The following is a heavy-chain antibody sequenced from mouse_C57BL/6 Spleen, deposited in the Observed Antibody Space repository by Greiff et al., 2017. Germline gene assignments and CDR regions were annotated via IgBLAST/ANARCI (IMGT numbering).Heavy chain of an antibody. CDR2: IDPEDGET. V-gene: IGHV14-2*01. CDR1: GFNIKDYY. Sequence: VQLKESGAELVKPGASVKLSCTASGFNIKDYYMHWVKQRTEQGLEWIGRIDPEDGETKYAPKFQGKATLTADTSSNTAYLQLSSLTSEDTAVYYCARLRRAMDYWGQGTSVTVSS. J-gene: IGHJ4*01. CDR3: ARLRRAMDY. D-gene: IGHD2-12*01.